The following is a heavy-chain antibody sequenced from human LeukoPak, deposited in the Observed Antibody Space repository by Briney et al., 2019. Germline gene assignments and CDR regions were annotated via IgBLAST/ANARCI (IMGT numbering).Heavy chain of an antibody. CDR2: ITYDGYYK. CDR1: GFTFSSYG. D-gene: IGHD3-10*01. J-gene: IGHJ6*02. V-gene: IGHV3-30*18. CDR3: AKDLKSMVRGACMDA. Sequence: GGSLRLSCAASGFTFSSYGMHWVRQAPGKGLEWMAVITYDGYYKYYADSVKGRFTISSDNSKNTLFLQMNSLRVEDTAVYYCAKDLKSMVRGACMDAWGQGTTVTVSS.